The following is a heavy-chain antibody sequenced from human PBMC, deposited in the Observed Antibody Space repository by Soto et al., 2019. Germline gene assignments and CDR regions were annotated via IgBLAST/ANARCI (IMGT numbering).Heavy chain of an antibody. V-gene: IGHV3-30*03. CDR1: GFTFSDFG. J-gene: IGHJ4*02. Sequence: GSLRLSCAASGFTFSDFGMHWVRQSPGKGLEWVAVISFEGSNKYFAESVKGRFTISRDDSKNTVYLQMNSLRPEDTAVYFCARDLTDYNYEYKFGFWGQGTLVTVSS. D-gene: IGHD4-4*01. CDR2: ISFEGSNK. CDR3: ARDLTDYNYEYKFGF.